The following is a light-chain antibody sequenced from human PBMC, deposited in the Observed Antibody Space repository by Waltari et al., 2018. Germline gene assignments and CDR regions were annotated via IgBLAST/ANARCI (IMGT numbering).Light chain of an antibody. Sequence: DIQMTQSPSTLSASVGDRVTITCRASQSVSNWLAWYQQKPGKAPNLLIYKASSLEGGVPSRFSGSGSGTEFTLTISSLQPDDFATYYCQQYNSYPWTFSQGTKVEIK. J-gene: IGKJ1*01. CDR1: QSVSNW. V-gene: IGKV1-5*03. CDR3: QQYNSYPWT. CDR2: KAS.